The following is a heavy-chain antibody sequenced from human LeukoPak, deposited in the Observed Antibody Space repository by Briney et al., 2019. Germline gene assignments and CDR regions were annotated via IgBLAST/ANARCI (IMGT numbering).Heavy chain of an antibody. J-gene: IGHJ5*02. V-gene: IGHV1-18*01. D-gene: IGHD2-21*02. CDR3: ARDYCTRGGDCYKEDLFDP. CDR1: GYTFAING. CDR2: ISPYDGDT. Sequence: GASVKVSCKACGYTFAINGISWNRHAPGQGLEWMAWISPYDGDTNYAQNFEGRVTMTTETSTSTAYMKLRSLRSDDTATYYCARDYCTRGGDCYKEDLFDPWGQGTLVTVSS.